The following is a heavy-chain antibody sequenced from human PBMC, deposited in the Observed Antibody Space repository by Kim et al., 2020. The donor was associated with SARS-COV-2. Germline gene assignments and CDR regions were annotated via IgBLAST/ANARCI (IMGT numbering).Heavy chain of an antibody. CDR2: ISFDGNDK. D-gene: IGHD2-21*01. CDR1: GFTFNTYL. J-gene: IGHJ4*02. V-gene: IGHV3-30-3*01. Sequence: GGSLRLSCEASGFTFNTYLMHWVRQAPGKGLEWVAVISFDGNDKYYADSVKGRFSISRDNSKNTLYLHMNSLRVEDTAFYFCARHIWPDYLGQGTLVTVS. CDR3: ARHIWPDY.